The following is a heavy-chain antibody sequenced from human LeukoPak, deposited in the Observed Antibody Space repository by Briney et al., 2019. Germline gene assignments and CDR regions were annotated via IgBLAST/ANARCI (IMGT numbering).Heavy chain of an antibody. CDR2: IYTSGST. J-gene: IGHJ1*01. V-gene: IGHV4-61*02. D-gene: IGHD3-10*01. Sequence: PSQTLSLTCTVSVGSISSGSYYWSWIRQPAGKGLEWIGRIYTSGSTNYNPSRKSRVTIAVDTSKNQFSLKLSAVTAADTAVYYCARSYGSGSYYGPEYFQPWGKGTLVTVSS. CDR1: VGSISSGSYY. CDR3: ARSYGSGSYYGPEYFQP.